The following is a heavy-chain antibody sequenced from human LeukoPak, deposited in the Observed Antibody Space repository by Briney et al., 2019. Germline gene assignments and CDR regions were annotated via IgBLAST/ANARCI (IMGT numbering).Heavy chain of an antibody. V-gene: IGHV3-9*01. CDR1: GFTFSSYA. CDR2: ISWNSGSI. D-gene: IGHD2-2*01. Sequence: SLRLSCAASGFTFSSYAMHWVRQAPGKGLEWVSGISWNSGSIGYADSVKGRFTISRDNAKNSLYLQMNSLRAEDTALYYCAKGYCSSTSCAGHHWGQGTLVTVSS. CDR3: AKGYCSSTSCAGHH. J-gene: IGHJ4*02.